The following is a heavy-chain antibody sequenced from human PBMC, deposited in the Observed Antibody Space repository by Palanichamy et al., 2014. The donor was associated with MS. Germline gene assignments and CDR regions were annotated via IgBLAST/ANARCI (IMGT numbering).Heavy chain of an antibody. Sequence: QAQLQQSGAGLLKPSETLSLTCTLFNGSFGGYYWSWIRQPPGKGLEWIGEINHSGKTNYNPSLKSRVTISVDTSKNQYSLRLNSVVAADTAVYYCASLDVLVVPADLSWGQGTLVTVSS. V-gene: IGHV4-34*01. CDR1: NGSFGGYY. D-gene: IGHD2-2*03. CDR2: INHSGKT. J-gene: IGHJ5*02. CDR3: ASLDVLVVPADLS.